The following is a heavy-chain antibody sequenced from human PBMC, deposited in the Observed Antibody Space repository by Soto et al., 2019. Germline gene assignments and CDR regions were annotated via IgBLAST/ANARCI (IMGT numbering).Heavy chain of an antibody. V-gene: IGHV1-46*01. CDR1: EYTFTSYY. Sequence: QVQLVQSGAEVKKPGASVKVSCKASEYTFTSYYMHWVRQAPGQGLEWMGIINPSGGSTSYAQKFQGRVTMTRDTSTSTVYMELSSLRSEDTAVYYCARESVDIVATTRVSGGMDVWGQGTTVTVSS. J-gene: IGHJ6*02. CDR3: ARESVDIVATTRVSGGMDV. CDR2: INPSGGST. D-gene: IGHD5-12*01.